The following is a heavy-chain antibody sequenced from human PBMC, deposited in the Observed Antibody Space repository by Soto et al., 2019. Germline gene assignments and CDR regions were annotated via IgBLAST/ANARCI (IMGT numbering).Heavy chain of an antibody. CDR3: AKANYGDYLGYYFDY. V-gene: IGHV3-30*18. J-gene: IGHJ4*02. CDR2: ISYDGSNK. CDR1: GFTFSSYG. Sequence: QVQLVESGGGVVQPGRSLRLSCAASGFTFSSYGMHWVRQAPGKGLEWVAVISYDGSNKYYADSVKGRFTISRDNSKNTLYLQMNSLRAEDTAVYYCAKANYGDYLGYYFDYWGQGTLVTVSS. D-gene: IGHD4-17*01.